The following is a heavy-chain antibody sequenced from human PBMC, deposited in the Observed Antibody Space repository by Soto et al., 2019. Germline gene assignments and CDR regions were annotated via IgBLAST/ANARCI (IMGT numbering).Heavy chain of an antibody. D-gene: IGHD3-10*01. CDR3: ARDNGSGSSPYYGMDV. CDR2: IYYSGST. CDR1: GGSVSSGSYY. V-gene: IGHV4-61*01. J-gene: IGHJ6*02. Sequence: SETLSLTCTVSGGSVSSGSYYWSRIRQPPGKGLEWIGYIYYSGSTNYNPSLKSRVTISVDTSKNQFSLKLSSVTAADTAVYYCARDNGSGSSPYYGMDVWGQGTTVTVSS.